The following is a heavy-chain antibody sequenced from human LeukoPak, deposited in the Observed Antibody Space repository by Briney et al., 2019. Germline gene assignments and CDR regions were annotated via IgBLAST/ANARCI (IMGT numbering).Heavy chain of an antibody. CDR2: IYYSGST. V-gene: IGHV4-39*07. CDR3: ARAGSTYYYYMDV. J-gene: IGHJ6*03. Sequence: SETLSLTCTVSGGSISSSSYYWGWIRQPPGKGLEWIGSIYYSGSTYYNPSLKSRVTISVDTSKNQFSLKLSSVTAADTAVYYCARAGSTYYYYMDVWGKGTTVTVSS. CDR1: GGSISSSSYY. D-gene: IGHD3-10*01.